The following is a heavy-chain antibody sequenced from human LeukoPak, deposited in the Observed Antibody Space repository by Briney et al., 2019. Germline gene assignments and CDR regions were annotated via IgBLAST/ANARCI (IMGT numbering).Heavy chain of an antibody. CDR1: GYTFTTYW. V-gene: IGHV5-51*01. Sequence: GDSLKISCKGSGYTFTTYWIGWVRQMPGKGLEWMGIIYPGDSDPRYSPSFQGQVTISADTSISTAYLQWSSLKASDSAMYYCVRHGLGSSWFGFDYWGQGTLVTVSS. D-gene: IGHD6-13*01. CDR3: VRHGLGSSWFGFDY. J-gene: IGHJ4*02. CDR2: IYPGDSDP.